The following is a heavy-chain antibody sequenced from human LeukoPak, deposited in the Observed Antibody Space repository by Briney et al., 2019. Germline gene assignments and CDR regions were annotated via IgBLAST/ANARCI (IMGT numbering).Heavy chain of an antibody. J-gene: IGHJ5*02. CDR3: ARGPIVVVPAAMPSGFDP. D-gene: IGHD2-2*01. Sequence: SETLSLTCAVYGGSFSGYYWSWIRQPSGKGLEWIGEINHSGSTNYNPSLKSRVTISVDTSKNQFSLKLSSVTAADTAVYYCARGPIVVVPAAMPSGFDPWGQGTLVTVSS. CDR1: GGSFSGYY. CDR2: INHSGST. V-gene: IGHV4-34*01.